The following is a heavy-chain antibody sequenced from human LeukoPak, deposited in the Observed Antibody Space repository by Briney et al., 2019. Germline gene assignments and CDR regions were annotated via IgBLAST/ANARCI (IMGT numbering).Heavy chain of an antibody. CDR1: GYTFTVYY. V-gene: IGHV1-2*02. CDR3: ARDFDYGDNLLDY. D-gene: IGHD4-17*01. Sequence: ASVKVSCKASGYTFTVYYMHWVRQAPGQGLEWMGWINPNSGGTKYAQKFQGRVTMTSDTSISTAHMELRSLRSDDTAVYYCARDFDYGDNLLDYWGQGTLVTVSS. J-gene: IGHJ4*02. CDR2: INPNSGGT.